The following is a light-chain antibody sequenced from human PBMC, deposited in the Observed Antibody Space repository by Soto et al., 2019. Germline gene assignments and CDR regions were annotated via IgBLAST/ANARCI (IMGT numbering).Light chain of an antibody. CDR3: SSYTGSSTGVV. V-gene: IGLV2-14*01. CDR2: DVT. CDR1: SSDIGGYDY. Sequence: QSALTQPASVSGSPGQSITISCTGTSSDIGGYDYISWYQQHPGKVPKLIIYDVTDRPSGVSNRFSGSKSGNTASLTISGLEAEDEADYYCSSYTGSSTGVVFGGGTKLTVL. J-gene: IGLJ2*01.